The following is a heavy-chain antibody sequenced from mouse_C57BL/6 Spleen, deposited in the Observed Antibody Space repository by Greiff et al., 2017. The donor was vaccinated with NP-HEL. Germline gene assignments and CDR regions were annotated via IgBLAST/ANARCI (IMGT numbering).Heavy chain of an antibody. CDR2: IYPRDGST. CDR3: AREGETGSSSPFDY. J-gene: IGHJ2*01. V-gene: IGHV1-85*01. D-gene: IGHD1-1*01. Sequence: QVQLKESGPELVKPGASVKLSCKASGYTFTSYDINWVKQRPGQGLEWIGWIYPRDGSTKYNEKFKGKATLTVDTSSSTAYMELHSLTSEDSAVYFCAREGETGSSSPFDYWGQGTTLTVSS. CDR1: GYTFTSYD.